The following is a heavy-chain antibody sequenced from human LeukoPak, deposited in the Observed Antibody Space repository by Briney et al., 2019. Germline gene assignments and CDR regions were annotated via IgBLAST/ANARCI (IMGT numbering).Heavy chain of an antibody. J-gene: IGHJ3*02. CDR3: ARLLVDTALDLAFDI. CDR2: IYPGDSDI. V-gene: IGHV5-51*01. CDR1: GYSFTNYW. Sequence: GESLKISCKGSGYSFTNYWIGWVRQMPGKGLEWMGIIYPGDSDIRYSPSFQGQVTMSADKSISIAYLQWCSLKASDSAMYYCARLLVDTALDLAFDIWGQGTMVTVSS. D-gene: IGHD5-18*01.